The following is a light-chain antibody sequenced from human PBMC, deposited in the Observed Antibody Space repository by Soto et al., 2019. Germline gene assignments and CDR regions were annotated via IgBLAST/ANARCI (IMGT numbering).Light chain of an antibody. CDR1: SGHSSYA. CDR2: LNSDGSH. Sequence: QAVVTQSPSASASLGASVKLTCTLSSGHSSYAIAWHQQHPEKGPRYLMNLNSDGSHNKGDGIPDRFSGSSSGAERYLTISSLQSEDEADYYCQTWGTGIWVFGGGTQLTVL. V-gene: IGLV4-69*01. CDR3: QTWGTGIWV. J-gene: IGLJ3*02.